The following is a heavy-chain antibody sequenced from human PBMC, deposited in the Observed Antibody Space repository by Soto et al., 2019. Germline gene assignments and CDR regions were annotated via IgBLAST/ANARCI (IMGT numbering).Heavy chain of an antibody. V-gene: IGHV3-30*18. CDR3: AKESRLEYSSSWEYYYYGMEV. CDR1: GFTCSSYG. Sequence: PGRYLRLCCAASGFTCSSYGMHWVRQAPGKGLEWVAVISYDGSNKYYADSVKGRFTISRDNSKNTLYLQMNSLRAKDTAVYYCAKESRLEYSSSWEYYYYGMEVCGQGTTGTAAS. CDR2: ISYDGSNK. J-gene: IGHJ6*02. D-gene: IGHD6-6*01.